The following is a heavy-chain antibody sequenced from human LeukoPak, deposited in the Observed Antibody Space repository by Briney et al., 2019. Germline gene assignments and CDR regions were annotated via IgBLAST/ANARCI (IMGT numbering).Heavy chain of an antibody. CDR2: LSYSGST. D-gene: IGHD5-12*01. V-gene: IGHV4-39*01. J-gene: IGHJ4*02. Sequence: PSETLSLTCTVSGDSISISSYFWGWIRQSPGKGLQWIGTLSYSGSTYYNPSLKSRVTISVDTSKNQFSLNLSSVTAADTAVYYCARQGDSGYDYFQYWGQGIMFTASS. CDR3: ARQGDSGYDYFQY. CDR1: GDSISISSYF.